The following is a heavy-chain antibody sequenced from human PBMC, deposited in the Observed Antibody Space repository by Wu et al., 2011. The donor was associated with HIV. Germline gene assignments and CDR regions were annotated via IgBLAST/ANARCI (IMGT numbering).Heavy chain of an antibody. J-gene: IGHJ3*02. CDR3: ARDGDHRMGHAFDI. Sequence: QVRAGAVWAEVKKPGASVKVSCKASGYTFTGYYMHWVRQAPGQGLEWMGWINPNSGGTKYVQKFQGRVSMTRDTSISTVYMELSRLRSDDTAVYYCARDGDHRMGHAFDIWGQGTMVTVSS. D-gene: IGHD1-14*01. CDR2: INPNSGGT. V-gene: IGHV1-2*02. CDR1: GYTFTGYY.